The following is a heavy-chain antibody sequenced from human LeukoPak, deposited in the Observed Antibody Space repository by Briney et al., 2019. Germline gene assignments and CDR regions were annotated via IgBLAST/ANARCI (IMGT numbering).Heavy chain of an antibody. D-gene: IGHD2-8*01. CDR2: IYYSGST. CDR3: ARGPQYCTNGVCPRHAFDI. Sequence: PSETLSLTCTVSGVSISSYYWSWVRQPPGKGLEWIGYIYYSGSTNYNPSFKSRVTISVDTSKNQFSLKLSSVTAADTAVYYCARGPQYCTNGVCPRHAFDIWGQGTMVTVSS. CDR1: GVSISSYY. J-gene: IGHJ3*02. V-gene: IGHV4-59*08.